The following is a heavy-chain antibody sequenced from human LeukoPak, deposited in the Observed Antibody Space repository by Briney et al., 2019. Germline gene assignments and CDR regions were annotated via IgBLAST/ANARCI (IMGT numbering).Heavy chain of an antibody. Sequence: GGSLRLSCAASGFTFSSYSMNWVRQAPGKGLEWVSVIYSGGSTYYADSVKGRFTISRDNSKNTLYLQMNSLGAEDTAVYYCARDRSSGSYDAFDIWGQGTMVTVSS. D-gene: IGHD1-26*01. V-gene: IGHV3-66*02. CDR1: GFTFSSYS. CDR2: IYSGGST. CDR3: ARDRSSGSYDAFDI. J-gene: IGHJ3*02.